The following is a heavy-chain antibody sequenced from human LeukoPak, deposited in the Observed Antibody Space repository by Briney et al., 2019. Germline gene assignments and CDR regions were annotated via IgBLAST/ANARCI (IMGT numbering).Heavy chain of an antibody. CDR3: ATESSGYYYYYYYYMDV. D-gene: IGHD3-22*01. Sequence: GGSLRLSCAASGFTFSSYAMSWVRQAPGKGLEWVSAISGSGGSTYYADSVKGRFTISRDNSKNTLYLQMNSLRAEDTAVYYCATESSGYYYYYYYYMDVWGKGTTVTVS. J-gene: IGHJ6*03. CDR1: GFTFSSYA. CDR2: ISGSGGST. V-gene: IGHV3-23*01.